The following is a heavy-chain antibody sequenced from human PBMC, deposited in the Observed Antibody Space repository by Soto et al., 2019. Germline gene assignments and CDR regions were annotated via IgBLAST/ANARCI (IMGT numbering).Heavy chain of an antibody. J-gene: IGHJ4*02. CDR3: PRTGGYADYAW. V-gene: IGHV1-18*01. CDR2: ISAYNAYT. D-gene: IGHD4-17*01. Sequence: QVQLVQSGAEVKKPGASVKVSCKASGYTFTTYGITWVRQAPGQGLEWMGWISAYNAYTNYAQKLQGRVTISTDTSTMTAQMVPMTPRTDVTALSYRPRTGGYADYAWWGQGSLATVPS. CDR1: GYTFTTYG.